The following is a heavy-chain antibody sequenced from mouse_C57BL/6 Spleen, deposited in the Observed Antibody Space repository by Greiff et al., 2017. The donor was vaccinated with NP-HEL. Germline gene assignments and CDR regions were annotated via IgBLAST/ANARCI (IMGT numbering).Heavy chain of an antibody. Sequence: EVKVEESGGGLVQPGGSLKLSCAASGFTFSDYYMYWVRQTPEKRLEWVAYISNGGGSTYYPDTVKGRFTISRDNAKNTLYLQMSRLKSEDTAMYYCARYYGSSFYAMDYWGQGTSVTVSS. CDR2: ISNGGGST. CDR3: ARYYGSSFYAMDY. CDR1: GFTFSDYY. J-gene: IGHJ4*01. V-gene: IGHV5-12*01. D-gene: IGHD1-1*01.